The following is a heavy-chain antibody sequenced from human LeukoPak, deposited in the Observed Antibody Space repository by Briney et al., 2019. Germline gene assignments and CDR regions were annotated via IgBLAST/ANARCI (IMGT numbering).Heavy chain of an antibody. CDR2: TRFDGSIK. D-gene: IGHD1-1*01. CDR1: GFIFSDCG. V-gene: IGHV3-33*01. CDR3: ARWGGTRQYYFDY. Sequence: GGSLRLSCAVSGFIFSDCGFHWVRQAPGKGLEWVAVTRFDGSIKQYADSVKGRFTISRDDSKNTLYLQMNFLKSEDTAVYYCARWGGTRQYYFDYWGQGTLVTVSS. J-gene: IGHJ4*02.